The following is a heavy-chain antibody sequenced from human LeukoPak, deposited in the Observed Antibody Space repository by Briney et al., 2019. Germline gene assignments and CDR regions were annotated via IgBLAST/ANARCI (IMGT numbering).Heavy chain of an antibody. J-gene: IGHJ5*02. Sequence: KSGPTLVNPTQTLTLTCTFSGFSPSRGGVGVGWIREPPGKALQWLAVIYWNDDKRYSPSLKSRLTITKDTSKNQVVLTMTNMDPVDTATYYCAHRGYGDYPSSKWFDPWGQGTLVIVSS. CDR1: GFSPSRGGVG. V-gene: IGHV2-5*01. CDR2: IYWNDDK. CDR3: AHRGYGDYPSSKWFDP. D-gene: IGHD4-17*01.